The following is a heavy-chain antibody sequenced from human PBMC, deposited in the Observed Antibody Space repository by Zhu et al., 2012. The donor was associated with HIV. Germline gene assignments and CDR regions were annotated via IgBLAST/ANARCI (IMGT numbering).Heavy chain of an antibody. V-gene: IGHV4-38-2*01. CDR1: GYSINSGFY. CDR2: IYHSGGA. J-gene: IGHJ4*02. Sequence: QVQLQESGPGLVKPLETLSLTSAVSGYSINSGFYWGWIRQPPGKGLEWIGNIYHSGGAYYNPSLKSRVTISVDTSKNHFSLSLSSVTAADTAVYYCARVIRLGERYYFDYWGQGTLVTVSS. D-gene: IGHD3-16*01. CDR3: ARVIRLGERYYFDY.